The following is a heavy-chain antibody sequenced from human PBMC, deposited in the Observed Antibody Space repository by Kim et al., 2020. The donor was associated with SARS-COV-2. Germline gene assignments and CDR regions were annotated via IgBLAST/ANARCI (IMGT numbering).Heavy chain of an antibody. V-gene: IGHV1-3*01. J-gene: IGHJ5*02. CDR1: GYTFTRYA. Sequence: ASVKVSCKASGYTFTRYAMHWLRQAPGQRLEWMGWINDGNGNTKYSQNFQGRVTITRDTSANTAYMELSSLRSEDTAVYYCARVVVTAQGSPNWLDPWGQ. CDR2: INDGNGNT. CDR3: ARVVVTAQGSPNWLDP. D-gene: IGHD2-15*01.